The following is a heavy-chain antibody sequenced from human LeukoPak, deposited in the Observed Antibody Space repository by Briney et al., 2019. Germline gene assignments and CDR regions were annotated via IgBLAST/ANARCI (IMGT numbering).Heavy chain of an antibody. J-gene: IGHJ5*02. Sequence: PSETLSLTCTVSGGSISSYYWSWIRQPPGNGLVWIGYIHYSGTTNYKPSLKSRVTISVDTSKNQFSLKLSSVTAADTAVYYCARGGYYGSGNDFRFDPWGQGTLVTVSS. D-gene: IGHD3-10*01. CDR3: ARGGYYGSGNDFRFDP. CDR1: GGSISSYY. V-gene: IGHV4-59*01. CDR2: IHYSGTT.